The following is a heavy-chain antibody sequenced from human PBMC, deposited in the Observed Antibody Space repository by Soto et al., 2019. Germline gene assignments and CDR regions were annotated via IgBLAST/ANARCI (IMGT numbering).Heavy chain of an antibody. D-gene: IGHD3-10*01. Sequence: QVQLQESGPGLVKPSETLSLTCTVSGGSISSYYWSWIRQPPGKGLEWIGYIYYSGSTNYNPSLKSRVTISVDTSKNQFSLKLSSVTAADTAVYYCARDSDGSGSYKGYNWFDPWGQGTLVTVSS. J-gene: IGHJ5*02. CDR3: ARDSDGSGSYKGYNWFDP. V-gene: IGHV4-59*01. CDR1: GGSISSYY. CDR2: IYYSGST.